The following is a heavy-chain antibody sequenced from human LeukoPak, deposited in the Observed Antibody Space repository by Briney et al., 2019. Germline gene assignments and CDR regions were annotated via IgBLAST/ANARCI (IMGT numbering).Heavy chain of an antibody. CDR2: IYYSGST. Sequence: SETLSLTCTVSGGSISSYYWSWTRQPPGKGLEWIGYIYYSGSTNYNPSLKSRVTISVDTSKNQFSLKLSAVTAADTAVYYCASVDTAMAYFDYWGQGTLVTVSS. V-gene: IGHV4-59*01. D-gene: IGHD5-18*01. CDR3: ASVDTAMAYFDY. J-gene: IGHJ4*02. CDR1: GGSISSYY.